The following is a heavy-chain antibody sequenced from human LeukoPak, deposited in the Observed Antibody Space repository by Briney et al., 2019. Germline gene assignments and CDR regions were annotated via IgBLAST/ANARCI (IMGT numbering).Heavy chain of an antibody. D-gene: IGHD2-2*01. CDR2: ISGRGGNT. J-gene: IGHJ4*02. V-gene: IGHV3-23*01. CDR3: AKDVVVVPAASGSFDD. CDR1: GFTFSDFA. Sequence: GGSLRLSCAAPGFTFSDFATSWVRQAPGKGLEWVSAISGRGGNTYYADSVKGRFTISRDNSKNTLYLQMNSLRVEDTAQYYCAKDVVVVPAASGSFDDWGQGTLVTVSS.